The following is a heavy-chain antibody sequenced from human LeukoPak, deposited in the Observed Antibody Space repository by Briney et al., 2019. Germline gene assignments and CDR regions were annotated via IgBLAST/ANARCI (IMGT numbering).Heavy chain of an antibody. CDR3: ARLVAAAGEDY. Sequence: GGSLRLSCAASGFSFSSYRMNWVRQAPGKGLEWVSFISSSSGYIYYADSVKGRFTISRDNAKNSLYLQMNSLRAEDTAVYYCARLVAAAGEDYWGQGTLVTVSS. CDR2: ISSSSGYI. V-gene: IGHV3-21*04. D-gene: IGHD6-13*01. J-gene: IGHJ4*02. CDR1: GFSFSSYR.